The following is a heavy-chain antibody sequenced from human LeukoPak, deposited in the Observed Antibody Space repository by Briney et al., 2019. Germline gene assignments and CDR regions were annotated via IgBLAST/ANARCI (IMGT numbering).Heavy chain of an antibody. Sequence: GGSLRLSCAASGITVNSNYMSWVRQAPGKGLEWVSLIYSGGTTFFADSVKGRFTISRDNSKNTLYLQMNSLRAEDTAVYYCAITTVTAGVNDYWGQGTLVTVSS. CDR2: IYSGGTT. D-gene: IGHD4-17*01. J-gene: IGHJ4*02. CDR3: AITTVTAGVNDY. V-gene: IGHV3-53*01. CDR1: GITVNSNY.